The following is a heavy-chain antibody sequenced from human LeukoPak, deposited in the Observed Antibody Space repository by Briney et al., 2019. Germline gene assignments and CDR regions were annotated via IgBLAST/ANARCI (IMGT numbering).Heavy chain of an antibody. Sequence: SQSLSLTCAIPGDTVSGSIAAWNWIRQSPSRGLEWLGRTYFRSDWFNDYAVSVKSRITVNPDTSKNQFSLHLSSVTPEDTAVYYCARESGIATTGRWFDPWGQGTLVTVSS. V-gene: IGHV6-1*01. CDR3: ARESGIATTGRWFDP. J-gene: IGHJ5*02. D-gene: IGHD6-13*01. CDR2: TYFRSDWFN. CDR1: GDTVSGSIAA.